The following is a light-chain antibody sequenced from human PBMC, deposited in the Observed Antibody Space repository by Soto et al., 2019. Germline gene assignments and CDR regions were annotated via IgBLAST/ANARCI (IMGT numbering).Light chain of an antibody. CDR3: QQYKSYPIT. V-gene: IGKV1-5*01. Sequence: DIQMTQSPSTLSASVGDRVTITCLASQSISRWLAWSQQKPGKAPNLLIYGASSLESGVPSRFSGSGSGTEFTFTISSLQPDDFATYYCQQYKSYPITFSQGTRLEIK. CDR1: QSISRW. J-gene: IGKJ5*01. CDR2: GAS.